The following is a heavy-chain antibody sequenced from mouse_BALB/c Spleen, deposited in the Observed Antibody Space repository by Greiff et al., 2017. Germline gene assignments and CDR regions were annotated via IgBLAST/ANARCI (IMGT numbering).Heavy chain of an antibody. D-gene: IGHD2-1*01. CDR3: ARDRGNYRYFEV. CDR2: IWAGGST. Sequence: VKLMESGPGLVAPSQSLSITCTVSGFSLTSYGVHWVRQPPGKGLEWLGVIWAGGSTNYNSALMSRLSISKDNSKSQVFLKMNSLQTDDTAMYYCARDRGNYRYFEVWGAGTTVTVSS. CDR1: GFSLTSYG. J-gene: IGHJ1*01. V-gene: IGHV2-9*02.